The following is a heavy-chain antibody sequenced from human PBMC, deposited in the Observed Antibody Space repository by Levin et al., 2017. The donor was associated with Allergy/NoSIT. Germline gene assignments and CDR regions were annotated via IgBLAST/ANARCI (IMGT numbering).Heavy chain of an antibody. V-gene: IGHV1-69*06. Sequence: VASVKVSCKASGGTINSYGISWVRQAPGQGLEWMGGIIPIFGSANYAQKFQGRVTITADTSTSTAYMELSSLSSEDTAVYYCARHGMATDIDYWGQGTLVTVSS. CDR3: ARHGMATDIDY. J-gene: IGHJ4*02. CDR1: GGTINSYG. D-gene: IGHD5-24*01. CDR2: IIPIFGSA.